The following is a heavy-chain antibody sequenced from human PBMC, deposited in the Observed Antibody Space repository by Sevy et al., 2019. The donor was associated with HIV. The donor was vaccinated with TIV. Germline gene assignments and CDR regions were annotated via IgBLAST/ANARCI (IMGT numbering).Heavy chain of an antibody. CDR1: GFSFSRYG. CDR3: AKLDYDILTGNPDY. V-gene: IGHV3-30*18. J-gene: IGHJ4*02. D-gene: IGHD3-9*01. CDR2: ISFDGSKK. Sequence: GGSLRLSCAASGFSFSRYGMHWVSQAPGKGLEWVAVISFDGSKKYYGDSVKGRFTISRDNSKNTLYLAMSSLSPEDTAVYYCAKLDYDILTGNPDYWGQGTLVTVSS.